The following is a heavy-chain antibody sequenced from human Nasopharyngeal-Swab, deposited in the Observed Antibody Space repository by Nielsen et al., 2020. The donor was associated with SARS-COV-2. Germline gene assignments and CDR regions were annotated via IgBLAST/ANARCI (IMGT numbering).Heavy chain of an antibody. D-gene: IGHD2-2*01. Sequence: GGSLRLSCAASGFTFSSYAMSWVRQAPGKGLEWVSGIYAGGSTHYADSVKGRFSISRDSSTNTLYLQMNNVRAEDTAVYYCARDLGGGYCTTTNCPGSWGQGTLVTVSS. J-gene: IGHJ1*01. CDR3: ARDLGGGYCTTTNCPGS. CDR2: IYAGGST. CDR1: GFTFSSYA. V-gene: IGHV3-53*01.